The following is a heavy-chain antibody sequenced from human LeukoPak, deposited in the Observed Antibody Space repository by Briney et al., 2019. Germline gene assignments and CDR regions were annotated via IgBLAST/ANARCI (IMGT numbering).Heavy chain of an antibody. V-gene: IGHV4-30-2*01. CDR3: ARGTHTVTTYFDY. CDR2: IYHSGST. CDR1: GGSISSGGYS. D-gene: IGHD4-11*01. Sequence: KPSQTLSLTCAVSGGSISSGGYSWSWIRRPPGKGLEWIGYIYHSGSTYYNPSLRSRVTISVDRSKNQFSLKLSSVTAADTAVYYCARGTHTVTTYFDYWGQGTLVTVSS. J-gene: IGHJ4*02.